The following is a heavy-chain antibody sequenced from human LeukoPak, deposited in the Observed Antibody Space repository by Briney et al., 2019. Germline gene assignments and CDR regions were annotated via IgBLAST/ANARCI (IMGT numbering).Heavy chain of an antibody. Sequence: PSETLSLTCTVSGGSISSYYWSWIRQPPGKGPEWIAYISDIGSINYNPSLKSRVTISLDTPKNQFSLKLSSVTAADTAVYYCAGHHPRNTVDFWGQGTLVTVSS. J-gene: IGHJ4*02. CDR1: GGSISSYY. CDR3: AGHHPRNTVDF. D-gene: IGHD2-8*02. CDR2: ISDIGSI. V-gene: IGHV4-59*08.